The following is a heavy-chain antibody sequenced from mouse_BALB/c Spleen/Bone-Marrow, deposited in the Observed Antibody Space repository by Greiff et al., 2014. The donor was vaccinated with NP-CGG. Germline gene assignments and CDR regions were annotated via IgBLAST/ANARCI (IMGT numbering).Heavy chain of an antibody. V-gene: IGHV1-14*01. CDR3: ARFGYYGSPYAMDY. CDR2: INPDNDGT. D-gene: IGHD1-1*01. CDR1: GYTFTSYV. J-gene: IGHJ4*01. Sequence: VQLQQPGPEVVKPGASVKMSCKASGYTFTSYVLHWVKQKPGQGLEWIGYINPDNDGTKYNEXXKGKATPTSXKSSRTAYMELSSLTSEDSTVYYCARFGYYGSPYAMDYWGQGTSVTVSS.